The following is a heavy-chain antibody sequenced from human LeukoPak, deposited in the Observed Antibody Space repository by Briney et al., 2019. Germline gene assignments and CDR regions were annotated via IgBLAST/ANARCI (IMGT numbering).Heavy chain of an antibody. Sequence: KPSETLSLTCAVYGGSFSGYYWSWIRQPPGKGLEWIGEINHSGSTNYNPSLKSRVTISVDTSKNQFSLKLSSVTAADTAVYYCARSGPYSSSSDAFDIWGQGIMVTVSS. V-gene: IGHV4-34*01. J-gene: IGHJ3*02. D-gene: IGHD6-13*01. CDR3: ARSGPYSSSSDAFDI. CDR1: GGSFSGYY. CDR2: INHSGST.